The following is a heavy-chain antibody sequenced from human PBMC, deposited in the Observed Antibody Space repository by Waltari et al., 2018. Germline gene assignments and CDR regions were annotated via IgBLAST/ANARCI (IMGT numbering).Heavy chain of an antibody. Sequence: QVHLVHSGAEVTKPGSPVKVPCKASGGTFSSSTISWVRQASGQGLGWGGGIIRILGRANYAQKFQGRVRITADKSTSTDYMELSSLRSEDTAVYYVAGEECNILTGSASLGGDYWGQGTLVTVSS. CDR3: AGEECNILTGSASLGGDY. J-gene: IGHJ4*02. V-gene: IGHV1-69*08. CDR1: GGTFSSST. D-gene: IGHD3-9*01. CDR2: IIRILGRA.